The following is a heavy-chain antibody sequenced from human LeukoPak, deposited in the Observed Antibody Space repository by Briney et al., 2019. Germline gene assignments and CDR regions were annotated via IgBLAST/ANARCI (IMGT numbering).Heavy chain of an antibody. V-gene: IGHV4-61*01. Sequence: PSETLSLTCTVSGGSVSSGSYYWSWIRQPPGKGLEWIGYIYYSGNTNYNPSLGTRVTISVDTSKNQFSLKLTSVTAADTAVYFCAREALGGYNLPYYFDYWGRGSLVTVSS. CDR3: AREALGGYNLPYYFDY. CDR2: IYYSGNT. D-gene: IGHD5-24*01. J-gene: IGHJ4*02. CDR1: GGSVSSGSYY.